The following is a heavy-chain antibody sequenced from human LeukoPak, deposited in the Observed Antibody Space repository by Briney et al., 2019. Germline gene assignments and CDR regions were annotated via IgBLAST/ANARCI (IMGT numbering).Heavy chain of an antibody. J-gene: IGHJ4*02. CDR3: VRDRNALQFLDY. Sequence: PGRSLRLSCAASGFTFRNFGRHWVRQAPGKGLEWVAVIWYDGSEKYYADSVKDRFTISRDNSKNMLYLQTNSLRAEDTAVYYCVRDRNALQFLDYWGQGTVVTVSS. V-gene: IGHV3-33*01. CDR2: IWYDGSEK. CDR1: GFTFRNFG. D-gene: IGHD3-3*01.